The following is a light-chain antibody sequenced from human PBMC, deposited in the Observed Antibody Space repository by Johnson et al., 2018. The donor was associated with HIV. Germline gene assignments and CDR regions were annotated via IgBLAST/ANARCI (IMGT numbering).Light chain of an antibody. CDR2: DNT. V-gene: IGLV1-51*01. CDR3: GTWDSSLSVGYV. J-gene: IGLJ1*01. Sequence: QSVLTQPPSVSAAPGQKVTISCSGSSSNIGNNYVSWYQQLPGTAPKLLIYDNTKRPSGIPDRFSGSKSGKSATLAITGLQTGDEADYYCGTWDSSLSVGYVFGTGTKVTVL. CDR1: SSNIGNNY.